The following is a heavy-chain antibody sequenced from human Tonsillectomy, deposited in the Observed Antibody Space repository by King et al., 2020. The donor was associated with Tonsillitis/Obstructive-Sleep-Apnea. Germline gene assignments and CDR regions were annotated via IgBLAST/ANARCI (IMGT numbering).Heavy chain of an antibody. CDR2: ISPYNGNT. V-gene: IGHV1-18*01. J-gene: IGHJ6*03. D-gene: IGHD2-2*01. CDR3: ARDPRPCSSTSCYAGAYSYFYMDV. CDR1: DYTFTRYG. Sequence: QLVQSGAEVRKPGDSVRVSCKASDYTFTRYGLNWVRQAPGQGLEWMGWISPYNGNTDYAQKFQDRVSMTTDTSTNTAYMVLRGLRTDDTAVYFCARDPRPCSSTSCYAGAYSYFYMDVWGNGTAVVVS.